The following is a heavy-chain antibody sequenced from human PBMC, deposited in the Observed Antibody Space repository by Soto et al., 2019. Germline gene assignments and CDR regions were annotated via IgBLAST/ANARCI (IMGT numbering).Heavy chain of an antibody. CDR2: MNPNSCNT. V-gene: IGHV1-8*01. CDR1: GYTFTSYD. J-gene: IGHJ6*02. CDR3: ARMGYYLYYGMDV. Sequence: QVQLVQSGAEVKKPGASVKVSCKASGYTFTSYDINWVRQATGQGLEWMGWMNPNSCNTGYAQKFHGRVXXNXNXYISAADMERSSVRSEDTAVYYCARMGYYLYYGMDVWGQGTTVTVSS.